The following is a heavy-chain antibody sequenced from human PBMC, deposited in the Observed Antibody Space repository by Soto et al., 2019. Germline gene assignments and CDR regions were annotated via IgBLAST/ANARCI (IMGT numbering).Heavy chain of an antibody. CDR2: IFYSGST. CDR3: ARQQYCGSSTCYDSLYYQYMDV. D-gene: IGHD2-2*01. V-gene: IGHV4-59*08. Sequence: SETLSLTCTVSGGSISSYYWGWIRQPPGKGLEWIGYIFYSGSTNYNPYLEGRVTISVDTTNNQFSLRLSSVTAADTAVYFCARQQYCGSSTCYDSLYYQYMDVWGKGTMVTVS. CDR1: GGSISSYY. J-gene: IGHJ6*03.